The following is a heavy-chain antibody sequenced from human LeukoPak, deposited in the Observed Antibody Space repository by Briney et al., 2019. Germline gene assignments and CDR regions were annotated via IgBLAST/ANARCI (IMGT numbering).Heavy chain of an antibody. CDR2: IVVGSGIT. J-gene: IGHJ3*02. CDR1: GFTFSSSA. CDR3: AAKHSFYDSFGYPPDAFDI. D-gene: IGHD3-22*01. Sequence: SVTVSCKASGFTFSSSAVQWVRQARGQRLEWIGWIVVGSGITNYAQKFQERVTITRDRSASTVYMELRSLRSEETAVYYCAAKHSFYDSFGYPPDAFDIWGQGTMVTVSS. V-gene: IGHV1-58*01.